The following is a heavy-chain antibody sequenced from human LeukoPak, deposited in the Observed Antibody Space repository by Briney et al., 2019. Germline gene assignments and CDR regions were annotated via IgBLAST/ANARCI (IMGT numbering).Heavy chain of an antibody. CDR1: GFTLRSYW. D-gene: IGHD4-11*01. J-gene: IGHJ4*02. Sequence: GGSLRLSCAASGFTLRSYWMSWVRQAPGKGLDWVANIKQDGSEKYYADSVKGRFTISRDNSKNTLYLQMNSLRAKDTAVYYCARGGGNAVTLLGYWGQGTLVTVSS. CDR3: ARGGGNAVTLLGY. V-gene: IGHV3-7*01. CDR2: IKQDGSEK.